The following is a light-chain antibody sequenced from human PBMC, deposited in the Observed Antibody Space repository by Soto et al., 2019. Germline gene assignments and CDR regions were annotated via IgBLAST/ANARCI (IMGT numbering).Light chain of an antibody. J-gene: IGKJ1*01. Sequence: EIVLTQSPGTLSLSPGERATLSCRTSQSVSNNYLAWYQQKPGQAPRLLIYGASSRATGIPDRFSGSGSGTDFTLSISRLEPEDFAVYYCQQYSNLWTFGQGTKVEIK. CDR3: QQYSNLWT. CDR2: GAS. CDR1: QSVSNNY. V-gene: IGKV3-20*01.